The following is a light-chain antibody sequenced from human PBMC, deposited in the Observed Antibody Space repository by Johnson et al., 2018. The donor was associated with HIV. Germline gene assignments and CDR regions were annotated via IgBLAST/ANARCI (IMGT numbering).Light chain of an antibody. V-gene: IGLV1-51*01. CDR3: GTWDSSLSAGGYV. CDR2: DNN. CDR1: SSNIGNNY. J-gene: IGLJ1*01. Sequence: QSALTQPPSVSAAPGQKVTISCSVSSSNIGNNYVSWYQQLPGTAPKLLIYDNNKRPSGIPDRFSGSKSGTSATLGITGLQTGDEADYYCGTWDSSLSAGGYVFGTGTKVTVL.